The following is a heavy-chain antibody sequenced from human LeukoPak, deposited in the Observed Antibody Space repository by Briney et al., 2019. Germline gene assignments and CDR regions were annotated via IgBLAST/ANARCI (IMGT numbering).Heavy chain of an antibody. J-gene: IGHJ4*02. D-gene: IGHD3-10*01. CDR1: GFTFSSYG. Sequence: GGSLRLSCAASGFTFSSYGMHWIRQAPGKGLEWVSCISSSGITFYYADSVKGQFTISRDNAKNSLYLQMNSLRAEDTAVYYCARGHYGSGNYYNLDYWGQGTLVTVSS. CDR2: ISSSGITF. CDR3: ARGHYGSGNYYNLDY. V-gene: IGHV3-48*04.